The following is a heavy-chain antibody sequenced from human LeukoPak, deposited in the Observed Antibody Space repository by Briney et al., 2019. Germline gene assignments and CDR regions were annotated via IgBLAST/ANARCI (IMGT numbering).Heavy chain of an antibody. V-gene: IGHV1-2*02. CDR3: AKTPPVSPYYFDY. CDR1: GYTFTGYY. J-gene: IGHJ4*02. CDR2: INPNSGGT. Sequence: ASVKVSCRASGYTFTGYYIHWVRQAPGQGLEWMGWINPNSGGTNYAQRFQGRVTMTRDTSINTVYMQLNRLRSDDTAVYYCAKTPPVSPYYFDYWGQGTLVTVSS. D-gene: IGHD3-16*01.